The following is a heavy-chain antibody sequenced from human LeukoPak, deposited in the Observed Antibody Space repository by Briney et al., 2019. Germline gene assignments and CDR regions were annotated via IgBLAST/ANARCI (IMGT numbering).Heavy chain of an antibody. CDR1: GFTFCTYG. V-gene: IGHV3-33*01. Sequence: GRYLRRSCAASGFTFCTYGLHRVRHGPGQGLEWVAVIRYDGSNKCYADSVTGRFTISRDNSKITLYLQMNSLRAEDTAVYYCARDLSTSCPDYWGQGTLVTVSS. D-gene: IGHD2-2*01. CDR3: ARDLSTSCPDY. CDR2: IRYDGSNK. J-gene: IGHJ4*02.